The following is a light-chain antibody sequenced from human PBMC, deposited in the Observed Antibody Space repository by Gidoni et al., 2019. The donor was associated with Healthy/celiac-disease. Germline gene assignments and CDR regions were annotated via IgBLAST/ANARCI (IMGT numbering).Light chain of an antibody. CDR2: AAS. CDR3: LQDYNYPFT. Sequence: AIQMTQSPSSLSEYVGDRVTIACRASQGIRNDLGWYQQKPGKAPKLLIYAASSLQSGVPSRFSGSGSGTGFTLTISSLQPEDFATYYCLQDYNYPFTFGPGTKVDLK. J-gene: IGKJ3*01. CDR1: QGIRND. V-gene: IGKV1-6*01.